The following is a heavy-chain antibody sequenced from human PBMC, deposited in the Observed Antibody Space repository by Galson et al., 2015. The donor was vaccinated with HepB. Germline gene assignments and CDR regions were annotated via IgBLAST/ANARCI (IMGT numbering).Heavy chain of an antibody. Sequence: SVKVSCKASGYTFTSYYMHWVRQAPGQGLEWMGIINPSGGSTSYAQKFQGRVTMTRDTSTSTVYMELSSLRSEDTAVYYCALLSGIAAADPYGDYNGPLDYWGQGTLVTVSS. J-gene: IGHJ4*02. V-gene: IGHV1-46*01. CDR1: GYTFTSYY. CDR2: INPSGGST. CDR3: ALLSGIAAADPYGDYNGPLDY. D-gene: IGHD6-13*01.